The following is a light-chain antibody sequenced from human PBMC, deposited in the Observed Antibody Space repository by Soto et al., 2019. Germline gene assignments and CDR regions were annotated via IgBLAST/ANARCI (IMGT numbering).Light chain of an antibody. CDR2: DVS. CDR3: LQYDHWQT. CDR1: QDIGTK. V-gene: IGKV3-15*01. J-gene: IGKJ1*01. Sequence: TQSPAIVSVSPGETGTLSCRASQDIGTKLAWYQQKPGQAPRRLMYDVSTRASAAPARFSGSGSGSEFTLTISSLQSEDFAIYIGLQYDHWQTFGQGTKVDIK.